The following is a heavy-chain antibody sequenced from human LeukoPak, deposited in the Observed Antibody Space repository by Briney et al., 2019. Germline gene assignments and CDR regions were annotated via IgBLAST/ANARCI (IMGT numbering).Heavy chain of an antibody. Sequence: HPGGSLRLSCAASGFTFSSYEMNWVRQAPGKGLEWVSYISSSGSTIYYADSVKGRFTISRDNAKNSLSLQMNSLRPEDTAVYYCARDPIQLWSFVYWGQGTLVTVSS. V-gene: IGHV3-48*03. J-gene: IGHJ4*02. D-gene: IGHD5-18*01. CDR2: ISSSGSTI. CDR1: GFTFSSYE. CDR3: ARDPIQLWSFVY.